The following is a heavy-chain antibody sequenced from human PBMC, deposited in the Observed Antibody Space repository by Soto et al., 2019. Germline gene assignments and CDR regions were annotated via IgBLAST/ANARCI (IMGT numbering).Heavy chain of an antibody. J-gene: IGHJ6*02. D-gene: IGHD6-13*01. CDR1: GYSFTSYW. Sequence: PGESLKISCKGSGYSFTSYWIGWVRQMPGKGLESMGIIYPGDSDTRYSPSFQGQVTISADKSISTAYLQWSSLKASDTAMYYCARTAAAGKYYYGMDVRGQGTTVTGSS. CDR3: ARTAAAGKYYYGMDV. CDR2: IYPGDSDT. V-gene: IGHV5-51*01.